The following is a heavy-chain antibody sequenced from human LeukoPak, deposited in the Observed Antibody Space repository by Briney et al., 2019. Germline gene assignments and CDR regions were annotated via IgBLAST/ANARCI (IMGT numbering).Heavy chain of an antibody. J-gene: IGHJ4*02. CDR1: GFTFSSYV. D-gene: IGHD1-26*01. CDR3: AKPRPGGSTEPFDS. CDR2: IRYDGSNK. Sequence: PGGSLRLSCAASGFTFSSYVMHWVRQAPGKGLEWVAFIRYDGSNKYYSDSVKGRFTISRDNSKNTLYLQMNSLRAEDTAVYYCAKPRPGGSTEPFDSWGQGTLVTVSS. V-gene: IGHV3-30*02.